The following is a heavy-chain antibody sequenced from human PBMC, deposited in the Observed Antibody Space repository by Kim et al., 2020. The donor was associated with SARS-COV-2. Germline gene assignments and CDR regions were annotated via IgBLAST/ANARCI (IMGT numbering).Heavy chain of an antibody. J-gene: IGHJ2*01. CDR2: IYHSGST. D-gene: IGHD3-9*01. V-gene: IGHV4-4*02. Sequence: SETLSLTCAVSGGSISSSNWWSWVRQPPGKGLEWIGEIYHSGSTNYNPSLKSRVTISVDKSKNQFSLKLSSVTAADTAVYYCARAQAQTYYDILTGPEETNGYFDLWGRGTLVTVSS. CDR1: GGSISSSNW. CDR3: ARAQAQTYYDILTGPEETNGYFDL.